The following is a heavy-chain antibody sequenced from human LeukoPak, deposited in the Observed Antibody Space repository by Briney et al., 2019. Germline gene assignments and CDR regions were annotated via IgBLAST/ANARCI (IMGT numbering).Heavy chain of an antibody. D-gene: IGHD6-19*01. CDR1: AFTFNDHG. CDR2: IAADGGVK. Sequence: PGGSLRLSCVASAFTFNDHGMDWVRQAPGKGLEWVAVIAADGGVKHYADSVKGRFTLSRDNSKNTLFLQMNSLTVEDTAVYYCAREATWGQWYFDHRGPGTPVTVSS. J-gene: IGHJ4*02. V-gene: IGHV3-30*03. CDR3: AREATWGQWYFDH.